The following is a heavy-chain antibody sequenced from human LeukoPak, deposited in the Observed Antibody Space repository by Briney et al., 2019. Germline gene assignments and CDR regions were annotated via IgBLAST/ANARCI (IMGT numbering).Heavy chain of an antibody. CDR2: ISWNRGSI. Sequence: GGSLRLSCAASGFTFEDYAMHWVRQAPGKGLEWVAGISWNRGSIGYGDSVKGRFTISRDNAKNSLVLQVNSLRAEDTALYYCAKGRRSGYDLGAFDYWGQGTLVTVFS. CDR1: GFTFEDYA. CDR3: AKGRRSGYDLGAFDY. D-gene: IGHD5-12*01. J-gene: IGHJ4*02. V-gene: IGHV3-9*01.